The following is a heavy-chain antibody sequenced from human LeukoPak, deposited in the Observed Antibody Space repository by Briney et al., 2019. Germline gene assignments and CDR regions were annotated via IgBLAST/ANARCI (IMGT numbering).Heavy chain of an antibody. CDR1: GFTVSSNY. J-gene: IGHJ4*02. Sequence: GGSLRLSCAASGFTVSSNYMSWVRQAPGKGLEWVSVIYSGGSTYYADSVKGRFTISRDNSKNTLYLQMNSLRAEDTAVYYCARGVSEMATINNYYFDYWGQGTLVTVSS. D-gene: IGHD5-24*01. CDR2: IYSGGST. CDR3: ARGVSEMATINNYYFDY. V-gene: IGHV3-66*01.